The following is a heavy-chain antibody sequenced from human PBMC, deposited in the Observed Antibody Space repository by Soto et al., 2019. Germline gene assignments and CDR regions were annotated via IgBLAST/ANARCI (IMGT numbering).Heavy chain of an antibody. J-gene: IGHJ3*02. V-gene: IGHV3-30*03. CDR3: ARDPVNDYYDSSGPQGRGAFDI. Sequence: GGSLRLSCAASGFTFSSYGMHWVRQAPGKGLEWVAVISYDGSNKYYADSVKGRFTISRDNSKNTLYLQMNSLRAEDTAVYYCARDPVNDYYDSSGPQGRGAFDIWGQRTTVTVSS. CDR2: ISYDGSNK. CDR1: GFTFSSYG. D-gene: IGHD3-22*01.